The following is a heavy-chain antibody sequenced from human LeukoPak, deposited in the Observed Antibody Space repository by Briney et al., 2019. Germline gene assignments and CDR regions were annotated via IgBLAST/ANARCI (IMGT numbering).Heavy chain of an antibody. D-gene: IGHD3-22*01. CDR3: ARDPYDADDDSGYRPFGY. CDR2: IWYDGSND. V-gene: IGHV3-33*01. CDR1: GFTFSDYG. J-gene: IGHJ4*02. Sequence: GGSLRLSCAASGFTFSDYGMHWVRQAPGKGLEGWAIIWYDGSNDYYADSVKGRFTISRDDSKNTLYLQMNSLRAEDTAVYYCARDPYDADDDSGYRPFGYWGQGTLVTVSS.